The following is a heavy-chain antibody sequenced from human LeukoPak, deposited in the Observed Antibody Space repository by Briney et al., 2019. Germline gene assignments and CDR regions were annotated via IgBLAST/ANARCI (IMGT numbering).Heavy chain of an antibody. CDR1: GGSISSSSYY. Sequence: TSETLSLTCTVSGGSISSSSYYWGWIRQPPGKGLEWIGSIYYSGSTYYNPSLKSRVTISVDTSKNQFSLKLSSVTAADTAVYYCARDSEWSSYYMDVWGKGTTVTVSS. V-gene: IGHV4-39*07. J-gene: IGHJ6*03. CDR3: ARDSEWSSYYMDV. CDR2: IYYSGST. D-gene: IGHD2-8*01.